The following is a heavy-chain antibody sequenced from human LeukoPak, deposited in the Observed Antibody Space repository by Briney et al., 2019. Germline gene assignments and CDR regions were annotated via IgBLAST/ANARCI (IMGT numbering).Heavy chain of an antibody. V-gene: IGHV4-59*08. J-gene: IGHJ5*02. CDR1: GGSISSYY. Sequence: SETLSLTCTVSGGSISSYYWSWIRQAPGKGLEWIGYIYYSGSTNYNPSLKSRVTISVDTSKNQFSLKLSSVTAADTAVYYCARGRVDIVATAWFDPWSQGTLVTVSS. CDR2: IYYSGST. D-gene: IGHD5-12*01. CDR3: ARGRVDIVATAWFDP.